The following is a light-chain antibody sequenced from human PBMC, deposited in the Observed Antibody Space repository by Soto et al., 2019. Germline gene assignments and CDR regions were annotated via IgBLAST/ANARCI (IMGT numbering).Light chain of an antibody. CDR3: QQYGSSRT. CDR1: QSISSN. Sequence: EIGTTQSPSTLSVSPGERATLSCRASQSISSNLAWYQQKPGQAPRLLIYGASSRATGIPDRFSGSGSGTDFTLTISRLEPEDFAVYYCQQYGSSRTFGQGTKVDIK. J-gene: IGKJ1*01. CDR2: GAS. V-gene: IGKV3-20*01.